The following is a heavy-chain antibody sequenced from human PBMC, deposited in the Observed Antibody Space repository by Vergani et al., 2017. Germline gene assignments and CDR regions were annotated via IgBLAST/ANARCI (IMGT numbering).Heavy chain of an antibody. J-gene: IGHJ3*02. V-gene: IGHV1-8*01. Sequence: QVQLVQSGAEVKKPGASVKVSCKASGYTFTSYHINWVRQATGQGLEWMGWMNPNSGNTGYAQKFQGRVTMTRNTSISTAYMELSSLRSEDTAVYYCARGRCTNGVCDFNDAFDIWGQGTMVTVSS. CDR1: GYTFTSYH. D-gene: IGHD2-8*01. CDR2: MNPNSGNT. CDR3: ARGRCTNGVCDFNDAFDI.